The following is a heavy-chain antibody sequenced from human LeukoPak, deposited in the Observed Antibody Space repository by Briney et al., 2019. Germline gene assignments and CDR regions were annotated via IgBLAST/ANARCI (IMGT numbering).Heavy chain of an antibody. J-gene: IGHJ4*02. CDR1: GGSISSSNW. V-gene: IGHV4-4*02. CDR3: ARSIEGYYYDSSGYLYYFDY. Sequence: SETLSLTCAVSGGSISSSNWWSWVRQPPGKGLEWIGEIYHSGSTNYNPSLKSRVTISVDKSKNQFSLKLSSVTAADTAVYYCARSIEGYYYDSSGYLYYFDYWGQGTLVTVSS. CDR2: IYHSGST. D-gene: IGHD3-22*01.